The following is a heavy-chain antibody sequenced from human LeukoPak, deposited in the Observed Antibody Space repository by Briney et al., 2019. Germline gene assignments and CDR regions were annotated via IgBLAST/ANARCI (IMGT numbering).Heavy chain of an antibody. V-gene: IGHV4-39*07. D-gene: IGHD6-19*01. Sequence: SETLSLTCIVSGGSISSSSYYRGWIRQPPGKGLEWIGTVYYSGSTYYNPSLKSRVTISVDTSKNQFSLKLSSVTAADTAVYYCARDSSGWLPIPVEDYWGQGTLVTVSS. CDR3: ARDSSGWLPIPVEDY. CDR1: GGSISSSSYY. CDR2: VYYSGST. J-gene: IGHJ4*02.